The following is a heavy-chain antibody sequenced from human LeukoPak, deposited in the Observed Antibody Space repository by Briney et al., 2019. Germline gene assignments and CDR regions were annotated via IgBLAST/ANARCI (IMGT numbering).Heavy chain of an antibody. D-gene: IGHD2-15*01. CDR1: GGSISSYY. V-gene: IGHV4-59*08. CDR2: IYYSGST. J-gene: IGHJ3*02. CDR3: ARHSIIGGTEYALDI. Sequence: SETLSLTCTVSGGSISSYYWSWIRQPPGKGLEWIGYIYYSGSTNYSPSLKSRVTISVDTSKNQFSLKLSSVMAADTAVYYCARHSIIGGTEYALDIWGQGTMVTVSS.